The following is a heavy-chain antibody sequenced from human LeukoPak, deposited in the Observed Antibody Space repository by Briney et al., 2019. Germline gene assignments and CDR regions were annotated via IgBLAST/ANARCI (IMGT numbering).Heavy chain of an antibody. D-gene: IGHD3-10*01. CDR2: INGGGSST. Sequence: GGSLRLSCAASGFTFSSYDMSWVRQAPGKGLEWVSNINGGGSSTYYADSVKGRFTISRDNTKNTLYLQMNSLRDEDTAVYYCATLFDSGAYNNFFHCWGGGTLATV. CDR3: ATLFDSGAYNNFFHC. J-gene: IGHJ4*02. V-gene: IGHV3-23*01. CDR1: GFTFSSYD.